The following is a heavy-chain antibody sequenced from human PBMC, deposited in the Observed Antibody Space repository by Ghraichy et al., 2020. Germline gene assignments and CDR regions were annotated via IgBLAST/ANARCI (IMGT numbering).Heavy chain of an antibody. CDR1: GFTFSSYA. CDR2: MSGTGGYT. J-gene: IGHJ4*02. CDR3: AKDDCSSMRCYPDY. Sequence: LSLTCAASGFTFSSYAMSWVRQAPGKGLEWVSAMSGTGGYTYYADSVKGRFTISRDNSKKTLYLHMNGLRAEDTAVYYCAKDDCSSMRCYPDYWGQGNLVTVSS. D-gene: IGHD2-2*01. V-gene: IGHV3-23*01.